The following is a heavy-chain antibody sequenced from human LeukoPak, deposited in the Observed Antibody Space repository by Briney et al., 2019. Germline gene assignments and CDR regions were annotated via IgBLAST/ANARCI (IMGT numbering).Heavy chain of an antibody. V-gene: IGHV1-46*01. J-gene: IGHJ1*01. CDR2: INPSGGST. CDR1: GYTFTSYY. CDR3: ARDYYDSSGYYYGSEYFQH. D-gene: IGHD3-22*01. Sequence: ASVKVSCKASGYTFTSYYMHWVRQAPGQGLEWMGIINPSGGSTSYAQKFQGRVTMTRDTSTGTVYMELSSLRSEDTAVYYCARDYYDSSGYYYGSEYFQHWGQGTLVTVSS.